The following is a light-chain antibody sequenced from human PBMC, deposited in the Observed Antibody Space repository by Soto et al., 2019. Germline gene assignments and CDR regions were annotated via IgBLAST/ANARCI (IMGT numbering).Light chain of an antibody. CDR2: AGS. CDR3: QKYNSAPWT. Sequence: DIPMTQSPSSLSASVGDRVTITCRASQVIDNYLAWYQPQPGKVPRLLIYAGSVLQAGVPPRFTGSGSGTDFTLTISSLQPEDVATYFCQKYNSAPWTFGQGTKVEIK. V-gene: IGKV1-27*01. CDR1: QVIDNY. J-gene: IGKJ1*01.